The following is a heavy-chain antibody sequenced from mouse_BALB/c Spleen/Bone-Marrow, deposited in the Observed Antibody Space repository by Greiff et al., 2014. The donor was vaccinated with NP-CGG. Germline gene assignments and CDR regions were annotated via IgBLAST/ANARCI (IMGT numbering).Heavy chain of an antibody. CDR2: IYPGNGDT. Sequence: EVQLQQSGTVLASPGASVKMSCKASGYSFSSSWMHWVKQRPGQGLEWIGAIYPGNGDTSYSQKFKGKATLTAVTSANTACMELSSLTDEDSAVYYCTRYRYPYAMDYWGQGTSVTVSS. CDR3: TRYRYPYAMDY. D-gene: IGHD2-14*01. V-gene: IGHV1-5*01. CDR1: GYSFSSSW. J-gene: IGHJ4*01.